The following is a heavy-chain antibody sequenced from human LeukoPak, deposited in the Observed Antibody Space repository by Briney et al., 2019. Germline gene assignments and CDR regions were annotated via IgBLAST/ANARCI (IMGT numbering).Heavy chain of an antibody. Sequence: PGGSLRLSCAASGFTLSSYAMSWVRQAPGEGLEWVSATSSSDAGTYYAESVRGRFTISRDNSKNTLYLQMNSLRAEHTAVYYCARSGYSYGSGDFDYWGQGTLVTVSS. V-gene: IGHV3-23*01. J-gene: IGHJ4*02. CDR3: ARSGYSYGSGDFDY. CDR1: GFTLSSYA. D-gene: IGHD5-18*01. CDR2: TSSSDAGT.